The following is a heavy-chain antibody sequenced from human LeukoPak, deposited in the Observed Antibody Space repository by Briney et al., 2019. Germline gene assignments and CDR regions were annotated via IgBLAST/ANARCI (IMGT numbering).Heavy chain of an antibody. D-gene: IGHD3-3*01. CDR1: GYTFTGYY. J-gene: IGHJ6*02. Sequence: ASVKVSCTASGYTFTGYYMHWVRQAPGQGLEWMGWINPNSGGTNYAQKFQGRVTMTRDTSISTAYMELSRLRSDDTAVYYCATSGVRFLEWLLPNTYYYYYGMDVWGQGTTVTVSS. CDR2: INPNSGGT. V-gene: IGHV1-2*02. CDR3: ATSGVRFLEWLLPNTYYYYYGMDV.